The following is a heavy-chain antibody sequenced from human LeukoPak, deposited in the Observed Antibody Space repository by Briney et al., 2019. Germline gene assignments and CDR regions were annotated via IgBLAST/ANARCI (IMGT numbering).Heavy chain of an antibody. J-gene: IGHJ4*02. CDR1: GYSFSTSW. V-gene: IGHV5-51*01. CDR3: ARLGYCRGGYCYSVDC. CDR2: IYPGDSDT. D-gene: IGHD2-15*01. Sequence: GESLKISCKGSGYSFSTSWIGWVRQMPGKGLEWMGIIYPGDSDTRYSPSFQGQVTISADKSVTTAYLQWSSLKASDTAMYYCARLGYCRGGYCYSVDCWDQGTLVTVSS.